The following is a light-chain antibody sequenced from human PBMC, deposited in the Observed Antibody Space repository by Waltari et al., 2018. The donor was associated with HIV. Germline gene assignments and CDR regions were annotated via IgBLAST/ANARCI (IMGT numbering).Light chain of an antibody. J-gene: IGLJ1*01. V-gene: IGLV2-14*03. CDR1: SSDVGGYKY. CDR2: DVS. Sequence: QSALTQPASVSGSPGQSITISCTGTSSDVGGYKYVSWYQRYPDKAPKLMIYDVSNRPSGVSNRFSGSKSGNTASLTISGLQAEDEADYYCGSYTSSNTYVFGTGTKVTVL. CDR3: GSYTSSNTYV.